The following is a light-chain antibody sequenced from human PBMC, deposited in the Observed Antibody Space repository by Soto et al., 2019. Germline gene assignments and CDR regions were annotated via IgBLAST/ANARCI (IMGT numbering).Light chain of an antibody. CDR1: QSISSY. CDR3: QQSRT. V-gene: IGKV1-39*01. Sequence: DIQMTQSPSSLSASVGDRVTNACRASQSISSYLNWYQQKPGKTPKLLIYAASILQSGVPSRFSGSGSGTDFTLTISSLQPEDFATYYCQQSRTFGQGTKVDIK. CDR2: AAS. J-gene: IGKJ2*01.